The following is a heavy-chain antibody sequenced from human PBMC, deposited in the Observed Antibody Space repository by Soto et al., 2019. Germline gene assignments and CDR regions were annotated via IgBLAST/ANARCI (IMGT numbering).Heavy chain of an antibody. CDR2: IMGDGREGEK. CDR1: GFNFPFYG. Sequence: EVQLVESGGGLVQPGGSLRLSCAASGFNFPFYGMTWVRQAPGKGLEWVASIMGDGREGEKYYVDSVKGRFTLSRDNAESSLYLQMSSLRAEDTAIYFCSRDHYGSGAIWGQGTPVIVSS. V-gene: IGHV3-7*05. J-gene: IGHJ4*02. CDR3: SRDHYGSGAI. D-gene: IGHD3-10*01.